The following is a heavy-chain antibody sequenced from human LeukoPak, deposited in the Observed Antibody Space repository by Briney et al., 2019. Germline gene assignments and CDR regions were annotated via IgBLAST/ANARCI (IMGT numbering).Heavy chain of an antibody. CDR2: INPNSGGT. CDR3: ARGITIFGVVIIGFDY. V-gene: IGHV1-2*02. D-gene: IGHD3-3*01. J-gene: IGHJ4*02. CDR1: GYTFTGYY. Sequence: ASVKLSCKASGYTFTGYYMHWVRQAPGQGLEWMGWINPNSGGTNYAQEFQGRVTMTRDTSISTAYMELSRLRSDDTAVYYCARGITIFGVVIIGFDYWGQGTLVTVSS.